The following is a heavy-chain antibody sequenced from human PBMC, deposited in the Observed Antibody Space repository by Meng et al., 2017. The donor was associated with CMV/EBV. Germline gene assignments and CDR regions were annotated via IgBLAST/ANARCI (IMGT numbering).Heavy chain of an antibody. D-gene: IGHD5-18*01. CDR3: GGGYNYGFSY. J-gene: IGHJ4*02. V-gene: IGHV2-5*02. CDR1: GFSLSTSGVG. CDR2: IYWDDDK. Sequence: QITLKESCPTLVKPXXXXTMTCPFSGFSLSTSGVGVGWIRQPPGKALEWLALIYWDDDKRYSPSLKSRLTITKDTSKNQVVLTMTNMDPVDTATYYCGGGYNYGFSYWGQGTLVTVSS.